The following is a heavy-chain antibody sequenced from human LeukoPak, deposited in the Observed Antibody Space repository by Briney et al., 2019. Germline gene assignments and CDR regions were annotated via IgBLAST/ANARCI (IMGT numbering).Heavy chain of an antibody. CDR1: GGSISSYY. D-gene: IGHD2-2*01. Sequence: PSETLSLTCTVSGGSISSYYWSWIRQPAGKGLEWIGRIYTSGSTNYNPSLKSRVTMSVDTSKNQFSLKLSSVTAADTAVYYCARSPIVVVPAANGVLGAFDIWGQGTMVTVSS. J-gene: IGHJ3*02. CDR2: IYTSGST. V-gene: IGHV4-4*07. CDR3: ARSPIVVVPAANGVLGAFDI.